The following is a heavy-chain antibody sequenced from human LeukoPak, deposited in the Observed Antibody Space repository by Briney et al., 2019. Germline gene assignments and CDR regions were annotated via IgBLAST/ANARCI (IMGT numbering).Heavy chain of an antibody. V-gene: IGHV4-38-2*02. J-gene: IGHJ3*02. D-gene: IGHD4-23*01. Sequence: PSETLSLTCTVSGYSISSGYYWGWIRQPPGKGLEWIGSIYYNGNTYYNPSLKSRVTISVDTSKNHFSLKLSSVTAADTAVYYCAKSATTVVTPFDAFDIWGQGTMVAVSS. CDR2: IYYNGNT. CDR3: AKSATTVVTPFDAFDI. CDR1: GYSISSGYY.